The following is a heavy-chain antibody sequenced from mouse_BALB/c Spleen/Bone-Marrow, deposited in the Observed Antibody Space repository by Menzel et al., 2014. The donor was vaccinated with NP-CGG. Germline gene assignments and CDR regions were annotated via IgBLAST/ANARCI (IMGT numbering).Heavy chain of an antibody. V-gene: IGHV7-3*02. CDR3: ARDDYGFDY. J-gene: IGHJ2*01. CDR2: IRNKGNGYTT. Sequence: EVHLVESGGGLVQPGGSLILSCATSGFTFIDYYMSWVRQPPGKALEWLGFIRNKGNGYTTEYSASVKGRFTISRDNSQSILYLQMNTLRAEDSATYYCARDDYGFDYWGQGTTLTVSS. CDR1: GFTFIDYY. D-gene: IGHD1-1*01.